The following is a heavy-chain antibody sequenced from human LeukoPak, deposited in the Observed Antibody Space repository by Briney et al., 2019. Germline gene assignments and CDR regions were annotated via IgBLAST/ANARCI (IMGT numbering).Heavy chain of an antibody. CDR3: AREGIQAARPFDY. V-gene: IGHV1-69*05. CDR2: IIPIFGTA. D-gene: IGHD6-6*01. J-gene: IGHJ4*02. CDR1: GGTFSSYA. Sequence: GASVKVSCKASGGTFSSYAISWVRQAPGQGLEWMGGIIPIFGTANYAQKFQGRVTITTDESASTAYMELSSLRSEDTAVYYCAREGIQAARPFDYWGQGTLVTVSS.